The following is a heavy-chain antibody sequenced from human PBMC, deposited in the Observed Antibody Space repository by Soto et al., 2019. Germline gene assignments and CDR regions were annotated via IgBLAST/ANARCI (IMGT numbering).Heavy chain of an antibody. CDR2: IYHSGST. Sequence: QVQLQESGPGLVKPSGTLSLTCVVSGGSISSSNWWSWVRQPPGKGLEWIGEIYHSGSTNYNPSLKSPVTISVDKSKNQFSLKLSSVTAADTAVYYCARVVGGYYYGMDVWGQGTTVTVSS. D-gene: IGHD3-10*01. V-gene: IGHV4-4*02. CDR3: ARVVGGYYYGMDV. J-gene: IGHJ6*02. CDR1: GGSISSSNW.